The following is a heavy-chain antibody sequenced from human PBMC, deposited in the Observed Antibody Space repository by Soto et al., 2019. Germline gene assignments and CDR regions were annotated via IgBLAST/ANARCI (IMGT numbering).Heavy chain of an antibody. V-gene: IGHV3-21*01. Sequence: GGSLRLSCAASGFTVSSYSMNWVRQAPGKGLEWVSSISSSSSYIYYADSVKGRLPISRDNAKNSLYLQINSLRAEDTAVYYCARAGRSEWFGELDYYYMDVWGKGTTVTVSS. CDR3: ARAGRSEWFGELDYYYMDV. J-gene: IGHJ6*03. CDR2: ISSSSSYI. CDR1: GFTVSSYS. D-gene: IGHD3-10*01.